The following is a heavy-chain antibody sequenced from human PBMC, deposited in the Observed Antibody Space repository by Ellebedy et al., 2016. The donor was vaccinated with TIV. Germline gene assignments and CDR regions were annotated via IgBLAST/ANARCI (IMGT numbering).Heavy chain of an antibody. D-gene: IGHD1-1*01. V-gene: IGHV4-4*07. CDR2: IFTSGSF. J-gene: IGHJ6*03. CDR1: GGSASRYF. Sequence: GSLRLSXTVSGGSASRYFWSWIRRPAGKGLEWIGRIFTSGSFNYNPSLMSRVTMSVVTSKNQISLRLNSVTAADTAVYYCARVHCSITTCDYYYMDVWGKGTTVTVSS. CDR3: ARVHCSITTCDYYYMDV.